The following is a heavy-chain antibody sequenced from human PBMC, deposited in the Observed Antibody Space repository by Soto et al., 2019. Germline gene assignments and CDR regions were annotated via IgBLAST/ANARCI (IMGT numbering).Heavy chain of an antibody. J-gene: IGHJ5*02. CDR1: GYTFTNND. CDR3: ARMESFGSLNWFDP. Sequence: GASVKVSCKASGYTFTNNDVSWVRQATGQGLEWMGWMNPGSGDTGYAQKFQGRVTMTRDISIATAYMELNSLTSEDTAIYYCARMESFGSLNWFDPWGQGTLVTVSP. V-gene: IGHV1-8*02. CDR2: MNPGSGDT. D-gene: IGHD5-18*01.